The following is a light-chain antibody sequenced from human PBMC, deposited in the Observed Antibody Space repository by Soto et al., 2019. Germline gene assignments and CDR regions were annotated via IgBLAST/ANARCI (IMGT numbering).Light chain of an antibody. CDR2: EVT. J-gene: IGLJ2*01. CDR1: SSDVGGYNY. CDR3: SSYAGSNNVV. V-gene: IGLV2-8*01. Sequence: QAVVSQPPSASGSPGQSVTISCTGTSSDVGGYNYVSWYQHHPGKAPKLMIYEVTKRPSGVPDRFSGSKSGNTASLTVSGLQAEDDSDYYCSSYAGSNNVVFGGGTKVTVL.